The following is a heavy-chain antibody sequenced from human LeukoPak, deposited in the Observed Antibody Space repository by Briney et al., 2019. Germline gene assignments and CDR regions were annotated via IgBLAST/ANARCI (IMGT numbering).Heavy chain of an antibody. CDR3: ARGDSSGWYGGYYYYYGMDV. CDR2: ISSSSSYI. J-gene: IGHJ6*02. Sequence: GGSLRLSCAASGFTFSSYSMNWVRQAPGKGLERVSSISSSSSYIYYADSVKGRFTISRDNAKNSLYLQMNSLRAEDTAVYYCARGDSSGWYGGYYYYYGMDVWGQGTTVTVSS. CDR1: GFTFSSYS. D-gene: IGHD6-19*01. V-gene: IGHV3-21*01.